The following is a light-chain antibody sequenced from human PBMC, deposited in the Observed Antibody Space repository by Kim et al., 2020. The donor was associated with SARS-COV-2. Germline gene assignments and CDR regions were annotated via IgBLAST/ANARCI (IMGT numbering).Light chain of an antibody. J-gene: IGKJ4*01. CDR2: GAS. V-gene: IGKV3-15*01. CDR1: QSVDSM. Sequence: EIVMTQSPATLAVSPGERATLSCRASQSVDSMLAWYQQRPGQTPKLLIYGASSRATGVPARFSGRGSWSEFTLTISSLQSEDFAVYYCQQYDDWPLTFGGGTKVDIK. CDR3: QQYDDWPLT.